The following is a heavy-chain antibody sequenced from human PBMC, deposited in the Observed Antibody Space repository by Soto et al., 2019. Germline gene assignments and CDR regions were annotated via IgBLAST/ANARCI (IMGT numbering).Heavy chain of an antibody. CDR3: ARRGIAVAAYYYYGMDV. J-gene: IGHJ6*02. CDR1: GYSFTSYW. D-gene: IGHD6-19*01. Sequence: GESLKIYCKGSGYSFTSYWISWVRQMPGKGLEWMGRIDPSDSYTNYSPSFQGHVTISADKSISTAYLQWSSLKASDTAMYYCARRGIAVAAYYYYGMDVWGQGTTVTSP. CDR2: IDPSDSYT. V-gene: IGHV5-10-1*01.